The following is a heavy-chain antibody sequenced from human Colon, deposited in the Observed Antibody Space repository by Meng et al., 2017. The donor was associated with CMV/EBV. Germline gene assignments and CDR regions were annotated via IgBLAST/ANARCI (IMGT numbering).Heavy chain of an antibody. CDR3: ARGGRDGRDV. CDR2: ISADNGYT. D-gene: IGHD2-15*01. J-gene: IGHJ6*02. Sequence: ASVKVSCKASGYTFSSYGITWVRQATGQGLEWMGWISADNGYTSYAQKLQGRVTMTTDTSTSTAYMELRSLRSDDTAMYYCARGGRDGRDVWGQGTTVTVSS. V-gene: IGHV1-18*01. CDR1: GYTFSSYG.